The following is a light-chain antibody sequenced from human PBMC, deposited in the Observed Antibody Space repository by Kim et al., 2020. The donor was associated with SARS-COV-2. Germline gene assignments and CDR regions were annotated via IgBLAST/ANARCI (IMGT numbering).Light chain of an antibody. Sequence: QSALTQPPSASGSPGQSVTISCTGTSSDVGGYNYVSWYQQHPGQAPKLMIYEVSKRPSGVPDRFSGSKSGNTASLTVSGLQAEDEADYYCSSYAGSKNVFGIGTKVTVL. CDR1: SSDVGGYNY. V-gene: IGLV2-8*01. CDR2: EVS. J-gene: IGLJ1*01. CDR3: SSYAGSKNV.